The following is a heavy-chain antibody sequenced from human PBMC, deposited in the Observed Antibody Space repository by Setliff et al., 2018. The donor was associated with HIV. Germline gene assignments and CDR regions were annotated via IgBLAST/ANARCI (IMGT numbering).Heavy chain of an antibody. D-gene: IGHD6-13*01. CDR3: AREDSSWYGSLDY. CDR1: GFIFSSYD. V-gene: IGHV3-23*01. J-gene: IGHJ4*02. Sequence: GSLRLPCAASGFIFSSYDMTWVQQAPGKGLEWVSTIRGSGSGDTTHYADFVKGRFTISRDNSKNTVYLQMNSLRAEDMAIYYCAREDSSWYGSLDYWGQGTPVTVSS. CDR2: IRGSGSGDTT.